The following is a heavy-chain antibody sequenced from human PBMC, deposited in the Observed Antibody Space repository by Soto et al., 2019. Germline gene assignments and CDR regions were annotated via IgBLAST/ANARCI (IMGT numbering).Heavy chain of an antibody. Sequence: ASVKVSCKASGYTFTSYAMHWVRQAPGQRLEWMGWINAGNGNTKYSQKFQDRVTITRDTSASTAYMELSSLRSEDTAVYYCARFHYDILTGYYDSFDYWGQGTLVTVSS. CDR1: GYTFTSYA. CDR3: ARFHYDILTGYYDSFDY. CDR2: INAGNGNT. D-gene: IGHD3-9*01. J-gene: IGHJ4*02. V-gene: IGHV1-3*01.